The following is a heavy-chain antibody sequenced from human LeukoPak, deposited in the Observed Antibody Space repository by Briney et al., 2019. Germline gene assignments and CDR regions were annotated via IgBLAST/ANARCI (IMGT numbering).Heavy chain of an antibody. Sequence: ASVKVSCKASGGTFSSYAISWVRQAPGQGLEWMGGIIPIFGTANYAQKFQGRVTITADESTSTAYMELSSLRSEDTAEYYCARGSGASIAAAGTYWGQGTLVTVSS. CDR1: GGTFSSYA. CDR2: IIPIFGTA. CDR3: ARGSGASIAAAGTY. D-gene: IGHD6-13*01. V-gene: IGHV1-69*13. J-gene: IGHJ4*02.